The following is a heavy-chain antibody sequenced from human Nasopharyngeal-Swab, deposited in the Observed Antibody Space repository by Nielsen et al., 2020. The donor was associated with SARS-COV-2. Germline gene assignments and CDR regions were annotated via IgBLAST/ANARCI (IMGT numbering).Heavy chain of an antibody. CDR2: ISYDGSNK. Sequence: WIRQPPGKGLEWVAVISYDGSNKYYADSVKGRFTISRGNSKNTLYLQMNSLRAEDTAVYYCAKGGAYYDILTGFFDYWGQGTLVTVSS. CDR3: AKGGAYYDILTGFFDY. V-gene: IGHV3-30*18. D-gene: IGHD3-9*01. J-gene: IGHJ4*02.